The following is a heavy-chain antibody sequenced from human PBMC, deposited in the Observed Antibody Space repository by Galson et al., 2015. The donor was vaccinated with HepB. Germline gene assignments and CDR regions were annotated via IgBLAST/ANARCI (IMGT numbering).Heavy chain of an antibody. CDR1: GYSFTSYW. Sequence: QSGAEVKKPGESLKISCKGSGYSFTSYWIGWVRQMPGKGLEWMGIIYPGDSDTRYSPSFQGQVTISADKSISTAYLQWSSLKASDTAMYYCARRVTMVRGVIGYVDYWGQGTLVTVSS. V-gene: IGHV5-51*01. CDR3: ARRVTMVRGVIGYVDY. D-gene: IGHD3-10*01. J-gene: IGHJ4*02. CDR2: IYPGDSDT.